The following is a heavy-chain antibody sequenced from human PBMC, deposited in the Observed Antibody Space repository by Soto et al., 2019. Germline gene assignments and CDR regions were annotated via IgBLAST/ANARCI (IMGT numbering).Heavy chain of an antibody. CDR1: GGTFSSYA. V-gene: IGHV1-69*13. CDR2: IIPIFGTA. CDR3: ARDLGRDGYNCLDY. D-gene: IGHD5-12*01. Sequence: SVKVSCKASGGTFSSYAISWVRQAPGQGLEWMGGIIPIFGTANYAQKFQGRVTITADESTSTAYMELSSLGSEDTAVYYCARDLGRDGYNCLDYWGQGTLVTVSS. J-gene: IGHJ4*02.